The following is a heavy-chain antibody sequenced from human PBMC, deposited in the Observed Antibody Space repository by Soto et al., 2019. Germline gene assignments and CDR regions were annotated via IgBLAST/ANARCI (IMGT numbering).Heavy chain of an antibody. CDR1: GYTFTSYD. Sequence: ASVKVSCKASGYTFTSYDINWVRQATGQGLEWMGWMNPNSGNTGYAQKFQGRVTMTRNTSISTAYMELSSLRSEDTAVYYCAIGAFYDPFMVRGDATFEYWGQGTLVNVSS. CDR3: AIGAFYDPFMVRGDATFEY. CDR2: MNPNSGNT. D-gene: IGHD3-10*01. V-gene: IGHV1-8*01. J-gene: IGHJ4*02.